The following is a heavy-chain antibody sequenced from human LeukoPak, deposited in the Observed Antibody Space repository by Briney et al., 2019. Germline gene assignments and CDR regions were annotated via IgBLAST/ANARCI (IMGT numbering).Heavy chain of an antibody. J-gene: IGHJ3*02. V-gene: IGHV4-59*01. D-gene: IGHD5-18*01. Sequence: SETLSLTCTVSGGSISPYYWSWIRQSPGKGLEWIGYVYYSGSTNYNPSLKNRVTISVDTSKNQFSLKLSSVTAADTAVYYCARWIQLWSNAFDIWGQGTMVTVSS. CDR2: VYYSGST. CDR1: GGSISPYY. CDR3: ARWIQLWSNAFDI.